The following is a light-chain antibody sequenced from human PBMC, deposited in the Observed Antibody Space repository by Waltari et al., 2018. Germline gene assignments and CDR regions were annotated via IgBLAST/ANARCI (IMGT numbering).Light chain of an antibody. CDR3: GVWDSSLNSWV. CDR2: END. J-gene: IGLJ3*02. CDR1: SSNIGNNY. Sequence: HSVLTQPPSVSAAPGQKFTISCSGSSSNIGNNYVSWYQQLPGTAPKLLTYENDRGPSVVPDRFSASKSGTSASLGITGLQTGDEADYYCGVWDSSLNSWVFGGGTKLTVL. V-gene: IGLV1-51*02.